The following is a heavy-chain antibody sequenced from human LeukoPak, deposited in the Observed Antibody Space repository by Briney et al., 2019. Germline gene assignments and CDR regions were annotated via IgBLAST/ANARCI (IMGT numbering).Heavy chain of an antibody. J-gene: IGHJ6*02. CDR1: GGSISSYY. CDR2: IYYSGST. CDR3: ARGSGYSTARYYGMDV. V-gene: IGHV4-59*01. D-gene: IGHD5-12*01. Sequence: PSETLSLTCTVSGGSISSYYWSWIRQPPGKGLEWIGYIYYSGSTNYNPSLKSRVTISVDTSKNQFSLKLSSVTAADTAVYYCARGSGYSTARYYGMDVWGQGTTVTVSS.